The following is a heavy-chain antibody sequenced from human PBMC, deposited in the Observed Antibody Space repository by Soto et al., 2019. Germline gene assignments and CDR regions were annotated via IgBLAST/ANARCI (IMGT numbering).Heavy chain of an antibody. CDR2: ISAYNGNT. D-gene: IGHD2-15*01. V-gene: IGHV1-18*01. CDR1: GYTFTSYG. CDR3: ARHRREYCSGGSCDPPVCMDV. J-gene: IGHJ6*02. Sequence: QVQLVQSGAEVKKPGASVKVSCKASGYTFTSYGISWVRQAPGQGLEWMGWISAYNGNTHYAQKLQGRVTMTTDTSTSTDYMELRSLRSDDTDVYYCARHRREYCSGGSCDPPVCMDVWGQGTTVTVSS.